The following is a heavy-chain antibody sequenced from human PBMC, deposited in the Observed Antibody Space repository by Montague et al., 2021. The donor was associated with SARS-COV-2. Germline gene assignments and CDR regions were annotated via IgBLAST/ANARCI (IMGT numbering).Heavy chain of an antibody. V-gene: IGHV3-13*01. Sequence: SLRLSCAASGFTFSQYDMHWVRQVTGKGLEWVSGIGKAVDTHYPFTVNGPFTISREDAKNSLYLQMNSPRAGDTAVYYCGRGVRYFGSGGWSFYYYGVDVWGQGTTVTVSS. J-gene: IGHJ6*02. D-gene: IGHD3-10*01. CDR2: IGKAVDT. CDR3: GRGVRYFGSGGWSFYYYGVDV. CDR1: GFTFSQYD.